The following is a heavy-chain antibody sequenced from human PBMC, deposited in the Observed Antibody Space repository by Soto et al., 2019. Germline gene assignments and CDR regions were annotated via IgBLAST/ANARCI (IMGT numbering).Heavy chain of an antibody. CDR2: IYYSGST. J-gene: IGHJ3*02. V-gene: IGHV4-30-4*01. CDR1: GGSISSGDYY. CDR3: ARAPVIVVVAATYPRGAFDI. Sequence: PSETLSLTCTVSGGSISSGDYYWSWIRQPPGKGLEWIGYIYYSGSTYYNPSLKSRVTISVDTSKNQFSLKLSSVTAADTAVYYCARAPVIVVVAATYPRGAFDIWGQGTMVTVSS. D-gene: IGHD2-15*01.